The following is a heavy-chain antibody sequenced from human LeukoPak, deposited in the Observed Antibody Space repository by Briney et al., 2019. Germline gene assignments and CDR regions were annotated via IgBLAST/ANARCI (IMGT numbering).Heavy chain of an antibody. D-gene: IGHD1-14*01. Sequence: PGGSLRLSCVTSGFAFSYSEMTWVRQAPGKGLEWVSYISTTGSAIYYADSLKGRFTISRDNAKNSVYLQMNSLRAEDTGIYYCARVRMSITDVWGQGTTVTVSS. CDR3: ARVRMSITDV. CDR1: GFAFSYSE. CDR2: ISTTGSAI. V-gene: IGHV3-48*03. J-gene: IGHJ6*02.